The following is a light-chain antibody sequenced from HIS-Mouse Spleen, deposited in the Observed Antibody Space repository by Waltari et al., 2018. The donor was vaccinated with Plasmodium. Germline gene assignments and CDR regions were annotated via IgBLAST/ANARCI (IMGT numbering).Light chain of an antibody. V-gene: IGKV1-5*03. CDR3: QQYNSYPYT. Sequence: DMQMTQSPSTLSAAVGDRVNITCRASQSISSWLAWYQQTPGKAPKLLIYKASSLESGVPSRFSGSGSGTEFTLTISSLQPDDFATYYCQQYNSYPYTFGQGTKLEIK. CDR2: KAS. J-gene: IGKJ2*01. CDR1: QSISSW.